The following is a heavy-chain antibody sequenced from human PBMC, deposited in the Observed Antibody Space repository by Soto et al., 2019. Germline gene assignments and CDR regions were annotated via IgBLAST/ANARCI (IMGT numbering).Heavy chain of an antibody. Sequence: FSRSGPTLVKPTQTLTLTCTFSGFSLSTSGMCVSWIRQPPGKALEWLARIDWDDDKYYSTSLKTRLTISKDTSKNQVVLTMTNMDPVDTATYYCARMLYYYDSSGYYYFDYWGQGTLVTVSS. CDR2: IDWDDDK. CDR3: ARMLYYYDSSGYYYFDY. J-gene: IGHJ4*02. CDR1: GFSLSTSGMC. D-gene: IGHD3-22*01. V-gene: IGHV2-70*11.